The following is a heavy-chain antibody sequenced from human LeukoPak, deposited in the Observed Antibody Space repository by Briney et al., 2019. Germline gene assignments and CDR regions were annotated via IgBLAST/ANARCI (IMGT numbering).Heavy chain of an antibody. V-gene: IGHV1-24*01. Sequence: APVKVSCKVSGYSVTELSMQWVRQAPGKGLECLGGFDPEEAKMVYAQKFQGRVTMTEDTSTDTAYMELRGLTSEDTAVYYCATRSGDFWSGYVDWGQGTLVAVSS. CDR2: FDPEEAKM. J-gene: IGHJ4*02. CDR3: ATRSGDFWSGYVD. D-gene: IGHD3-3*01. CDR1: GYSVTELS.